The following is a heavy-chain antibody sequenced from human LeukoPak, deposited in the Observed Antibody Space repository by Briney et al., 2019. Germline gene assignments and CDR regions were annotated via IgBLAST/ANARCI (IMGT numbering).Heavy chain of an antibody. D-gene: IGHD2-2*01. CDR3: ARIDPAVALGGFDI. CDR2: VSGYNDNT. V-gene: IGHV1-18*01. Sequence: ASVTVSCTASGYTFTSSTHFGWVRQAPGQGLEWMGWVSGYNDNTNYAQKVQGRVTMTTDPSTSTAYMELRSLRSDDTAMYYCARIDPAVALGGFDIWGQGTMVTVSS. CDR1: GYTFTSST. J-gene: IGHJ3*02.